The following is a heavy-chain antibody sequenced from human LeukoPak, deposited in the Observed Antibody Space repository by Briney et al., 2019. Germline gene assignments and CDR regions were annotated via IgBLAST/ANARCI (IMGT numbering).Heavy chain of an antibody. CDR3: ARGSFSTPGYDILTGYKY. V-gene: IGHV4-34*01. D-gene: IGHD3-9*01. CDR2: INHSGST. Sequence: PSETLSLTCAVYGGSFSGYYWSWIRQPPGKGLEWIGEINHSGSTNYNPSLKSRVTISADTSKNQFSLKLSSVTAADTAVYYCARGSFSTPGYDILTGYKYWGQGTLVTVSS. CDR1: GGSFSGYY. J-gene: IGHJ4*02.